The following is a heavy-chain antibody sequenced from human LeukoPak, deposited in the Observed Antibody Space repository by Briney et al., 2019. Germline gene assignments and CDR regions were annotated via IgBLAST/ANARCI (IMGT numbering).Heavy chain of an antibody. CDR1: GGSIGASINIPHW. CDR2: IFHSGST. J-gene: IGHJ4*02. V-gene: IGHV4-4*02. CDR3: ARGVKSKGAGIFDY. Sequence: PSGTLSLTCAVSGGSIGASINIPHWRCWVRQPPGHGLEWIGEIFHSGSTNYNPSLKSRVTISVDTSKNQFSLKLSSVTAADTAVYYWARGVKSKGAGIFDYWGQGTLGTVSS. D-gene: IGHD6-19*01.